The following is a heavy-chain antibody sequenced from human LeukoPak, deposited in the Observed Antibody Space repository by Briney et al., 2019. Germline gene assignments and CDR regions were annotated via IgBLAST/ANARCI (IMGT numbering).Heavy chain of an antibody. D-gene: IGHD3-3*01. CDR1: GGSISSYY. V-gene: IGHV4-59*12. CDR3: AREEYYDFWSGYQNWFDP. Sequence: PSETLSLTCTVPGGSISSYYWSWIRQPPGKGLEWIGYIYYSGSTNYNPSLRSRVTISVDTSKNQFSLKLSSVTAADTAVYYCAREEYYDFWSGYQNWFDPWGQGTLVTVSS. CDR2: IYYSGST. J-gene: IGHJ5*02.